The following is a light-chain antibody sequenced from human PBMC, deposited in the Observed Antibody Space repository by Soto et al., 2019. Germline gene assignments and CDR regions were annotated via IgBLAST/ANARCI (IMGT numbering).Light chain of an antibody. CDR3: QQYNNWPRGT. V-gene: IGKV3-15*01. Sequence: IEMTQRPCSLSAFVGDRVSITCLSSQDIKKYLAWYQQKPGQAPRLLIYGESTRATGITAKFSGSGSGTEFTLNISSLQSEDFAVYYCQQYNNWPRGTFGQGTKVDI. CDR2: GES. J-gene: IGKJ1*01. CDR1: QDIKKY.